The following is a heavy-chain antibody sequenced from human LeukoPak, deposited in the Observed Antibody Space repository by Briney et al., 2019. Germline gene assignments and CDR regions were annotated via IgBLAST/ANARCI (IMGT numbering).Heavy chain of an antibody. CDR2: ITGGGTII. CDR1: GFAFSDYH. J-gene: IGHJ6*02. Sequence: PGGSLRLSCAASGFAFSDYHMSWIRQAPGKGLECVSYITGGGTIIKYADSVKGRFTISRDNAKNSLYLQMNSLRAEDTAVYYCARDRVGAYRDYYGMDVWGQGTTVTVSS. V-gene: IGHV3-11*01. D-gene: IGHD1-26*01. CDR3: ARDRVGAYRDYYGMDV.